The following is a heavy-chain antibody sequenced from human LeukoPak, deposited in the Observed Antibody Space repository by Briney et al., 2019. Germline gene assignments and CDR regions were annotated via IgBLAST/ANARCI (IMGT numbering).Heavy chain of an antibody. V-gene: IGHV4-30-2*01. Sequence: PSETLSLTCAVSGGSISSGGYYWSWIRQPPGKGLEWIGYIYHSGSTYYNPSLKSRVTISVDRSKNQFSLKLSSETAADSAVYYCARRSTYGVYDYWGQGTLVTVSS. CDR3: ARRSTYGVYDY. CDR2: IYHSGST. CDR1: GGSISSGGYY. D-gene: IGHD4-17*01. J-gene: IGHJ4*02.